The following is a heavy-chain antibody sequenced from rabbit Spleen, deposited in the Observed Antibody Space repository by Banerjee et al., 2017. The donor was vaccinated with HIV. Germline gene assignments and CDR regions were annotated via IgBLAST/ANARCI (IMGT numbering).Heavy chain of an antibody. V-gene: IGHV1S40*01. CDR2: IATASNSG. J-gene: IGHJ4*01. D-gene: IGHD4-2*01. Sequence: QSLEESGGDLVKPGASLTLTCTASGFTISSSYYMCWVRQAPGKGLEWIACIATASNSGYYASWAKGRFTISKTSSTTVTLRMTSLTAADTATYFCARDSAGREDFNLWGPGTLVTVS. CDR1: GFTISSSYY. CDR3: ARDSAGREDFNL.